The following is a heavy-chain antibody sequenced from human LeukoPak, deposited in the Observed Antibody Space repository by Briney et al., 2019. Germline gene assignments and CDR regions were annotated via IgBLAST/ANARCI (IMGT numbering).Heavy chain of an antibody. CDR3: SRDNMVRGVLAFGP. CDR1: GGTFSSYA. Sequence: GASVKVSCKASGGTFSSYAISWVRQAPGQGLEWMGGIIPIFGTANYAQKFQGRVTITADKSTSTAYMELSSLRSEDTAVDFCSRDNMVRGVLAFGPWGQGTLVTVSS. CDR2: IIPIFGTA. D-gene: IGHD3-10*01. V-gene: IGHV1-69*06. J-gene: IGHJ5*02.